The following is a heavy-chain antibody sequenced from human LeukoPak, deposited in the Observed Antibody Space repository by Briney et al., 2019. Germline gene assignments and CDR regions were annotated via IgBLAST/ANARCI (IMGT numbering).Heavy chain of an antibody. CDR2: ISGSGGST. D-gene: IGHD2-21*02. CDR1: GFTFSSYA. Sequence: GGSLRLSCAVSGFTFSSYAMSWVRQAPGKGLEWVSAISGSGGSTYYADSVKGRFTISRDNSKNTLYLQMNSLRAEDTAVYYCAKVPLAYCGGDCYVHFDYWGQGTLVTVSS. CDR3: AKVPLAYCGGDCYVHFDY. V-gene: IGHV3-23*01. J-gene: IGHJ4*02.